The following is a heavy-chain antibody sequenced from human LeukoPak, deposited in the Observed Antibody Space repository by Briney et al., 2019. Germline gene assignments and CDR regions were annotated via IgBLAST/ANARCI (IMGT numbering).Heavy chain of an antibody. CDR1: GYIFSSYG. Sequence: ASVKVSCKTSGYIFSSYGVSWVRQAPGQGLEWTGRINGYDGNTKYAQKFQGRVTLTTDTSTSTAHMELRSLISDDTAVYYCARALEMYSTSWDLDYWGQGTLVTVSS. D-gene: IGHD2-2*01. V-gene: IGHV1-18*01. J-gene: IGHJ4*02. CDR2: INGYDGNT. CDR3: ARALEMYSTSWDLDY.